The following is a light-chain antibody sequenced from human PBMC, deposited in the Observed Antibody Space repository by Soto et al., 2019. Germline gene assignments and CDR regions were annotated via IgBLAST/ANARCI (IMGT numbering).Light chain of an antibody. CDR1: SSNIGAGYD. Sequence: QSVLTQPPSVSAAPGQRVTISCTGSSSNIGAGYDVHWYQQLPGTAPKLLIYGNSNRPSGVPDRFSGSKSGTSASLAITGLQADYEADYYCQSYDRSLSLYVFGTGTKVTVL. CDR3: QSYDRSLSLYV. CDR2: GNS. V-gene: IGLV1-40*01. J-gene: IGLJ1*01.